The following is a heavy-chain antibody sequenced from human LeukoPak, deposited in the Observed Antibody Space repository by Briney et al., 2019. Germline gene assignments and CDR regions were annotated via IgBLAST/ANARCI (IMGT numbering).Heavy chain of an antibody. J-gene: IGHJ6*03. CDR1: GVSISSGDYY. Sequence: PSETLSLTCAVSGVSISSGDYYWTWIRQPPGKGLEWIGYISYSGSTYYNPSLKSGITISLDTSKNQFSLKVTSVTAADTAEYYCARDENSYYMDVWGTGTTVTVSS. V-gene: IGHV4-30-4*08. CDR2: ISYSGST. CDR3: ARDENSYYMDV.